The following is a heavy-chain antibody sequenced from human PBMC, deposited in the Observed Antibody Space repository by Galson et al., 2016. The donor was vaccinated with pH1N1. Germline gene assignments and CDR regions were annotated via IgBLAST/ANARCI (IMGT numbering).Heavy chain of an antibody. J-gene: IGHJ6*02. CDR3: AKVRPVLVDANVYFNYGMDV. CDR1: GFRFSYYE. V-gene: IGHV3-48*03. D-gene: IGHD2-8*01. Sequence: SLRLSCAASGFRFSYYEMNWVRQAPGKGLEWVSYISTSSSTIYYADSVKGRFTISSDKAKNSLYRQMNILRGDDTAIYYCAKVRPVLVDANVYFNYGMDVWGQGTTVTVSS. CDR2: ISTSSSTI.